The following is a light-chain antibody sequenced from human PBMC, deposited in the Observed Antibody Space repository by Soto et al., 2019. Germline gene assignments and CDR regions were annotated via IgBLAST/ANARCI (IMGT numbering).Light chain of an antibody. Sequence: DIQMTQSPSTLSASVGDRVTLTCRASQSISSWLAWYQQKPGKAPKLLIYDASSLESGVPSRFSGSGSGTEFTLTISRLQPDDFATYYCQQYNSYRLTFGGGTKVEIK. CDR1: QSISSW. CDR3: QQYNSYRLT. J-gene: IGKJ4*01. CDR2: DAS. V-gene: IGKV1-5*01.